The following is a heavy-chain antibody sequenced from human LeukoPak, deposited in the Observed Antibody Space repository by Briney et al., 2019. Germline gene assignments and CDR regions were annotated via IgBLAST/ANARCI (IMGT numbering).Heavy chain of an antibody. J-gene: IGHJ4*02. CDR3: ARLTGGYDLGEVAY. CDR1: GGSISSYY. V-gene: IGHV4-59*01. D-gene: IGHD5-12*01. CDR2: IYYSGST. Sequence: SETLSLTCTVSGGSISSYYWSWIRQPPGKGLEWIGYIYYSGSTNYNPSLKSRVTISVDTSKNQFSLKLSSVTAADTAVYYCARLTGGYDLGEVAYWGQGTLVTVSS.